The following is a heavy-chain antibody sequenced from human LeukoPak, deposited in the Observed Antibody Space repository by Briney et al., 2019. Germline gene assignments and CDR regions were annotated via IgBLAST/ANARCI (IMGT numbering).Heavy chain of an antibody. D-gene: IGHD2-8*01. CDR2: ISAYNGNT. Sequence: ASVKVSCKASGYTFTSYGISWVRQAPGQGLEWMGWISAYNGNTNYAQKLQGRVTMTTDTSTSTAYMELRSLRSDDTAVYYCARADIVLMVYAIYYGMDVWGQGTTVTVSS. CDR3: ARADIVLMVYAIYYGMDV. CDR1: GYTFTSYG. V-gene: IGHV1-18*01. J-gene: IGHJ6*02.